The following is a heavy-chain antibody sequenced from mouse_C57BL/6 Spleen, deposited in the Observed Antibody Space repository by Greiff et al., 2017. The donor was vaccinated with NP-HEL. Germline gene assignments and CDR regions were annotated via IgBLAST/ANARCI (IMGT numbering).Heavy chain of an antibody. CDR3: ARDYGSGRFAY. D-gene: IGHD1-1*01. Sequence: QVQLQQPGAELVRPGSSVKLSCKASGYTFTSYWMDWVKQRPGQGLEWIGNLYPSDSETHYNQKFKDKATLTVDKSSSTAYMQLSSLTSEDSAVYYCARDYGSGRFAYWGQGTLVTVSA. J-gene: IGHJ3*01. CDR1: GYTFTSYW. CDR2: LYPSDSET. V-gene: IGHV1-61*01.